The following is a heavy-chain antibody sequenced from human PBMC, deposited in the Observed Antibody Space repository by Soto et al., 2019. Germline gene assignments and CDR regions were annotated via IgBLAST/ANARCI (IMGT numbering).Heavy chain of an antibody. V-gene: IGHV4-59*01. D-gene: IGHD6-13*01. CDR1: GGSISSYY. CDR3: AGNWYSSFDY. CDR2: IYYSGST. J-gene: IGHJ4*02. Sequence: SETLSLTCTVSGGSISSYYWSWIRQPPGKGLEWIGYIYYSGSTNYNPSLKSRVTISVDTSKNQFSLKLSSVTAADTALYYCAGNWYSSFDYWGQGTLVTVSS.